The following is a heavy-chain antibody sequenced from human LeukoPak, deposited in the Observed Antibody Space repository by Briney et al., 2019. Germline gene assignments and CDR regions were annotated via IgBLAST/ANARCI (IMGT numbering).Heavy chain of an antibody. V-gene: IGHV6-1*01. Sequence: SQTLSLTCAISGDSVSSNSAVWNWIRQSPSRGLEWLGRTYYRSKWYNDYAVSVRSRIAINSHTSKNHFSLQLSSVTPEDTAVYYRARGKGGTGFDYWGQGTLVTVSS. CDR1: GDSVSSNSAV. CDR3: ARGKGGTGFDY. J-gene: IGHJ4*02. D-gene: IGHD1-26*01. CDR2: TYYRSKWYN.